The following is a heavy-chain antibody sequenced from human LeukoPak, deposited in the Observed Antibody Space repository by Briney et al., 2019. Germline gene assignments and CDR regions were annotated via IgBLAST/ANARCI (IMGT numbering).Heavy chain of an antibody. J-gene: IGHJ4*02. D-gene: IGHD6-13*01. Sequence: SETLSLTCTVSGGSISSSSYYWGWIRQPPGKGLEWIGSVYYKGSTYYIPSLKSRVTISVDTSKNQFSLKLSSVTAADTAVYYCARDLSSSWYQEGVDYFDYWGQGTLVTVSS. V-gene: IGHV4-39*07. CDR2: VYYKGST. CDR1: GGSISSSSYY. CDR3: ARDLSSSWYQEGVDYFDY.